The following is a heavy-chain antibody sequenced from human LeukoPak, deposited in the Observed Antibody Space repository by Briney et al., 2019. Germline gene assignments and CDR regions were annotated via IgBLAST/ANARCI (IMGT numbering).Heavy chain of an antibody. D-gene: IGHD1-26*01. CDR1: GFTFDDYA. Sequence: PGRSLRLSCAASGFTFDDYAMHWVRQAPGKGLEWVSGISWNSGSIGYADSVKGRFTISRDNAKNSLYLQMNSLRAEDTALYHCAREKYSGSSTIFDYWGQGTLVTVSS. CDR2: ISWNSGSI. V-gene: IGHV3-9*01. CDR3: AREKYSGSSTIFDY. J-gene: IGHJ4*02.